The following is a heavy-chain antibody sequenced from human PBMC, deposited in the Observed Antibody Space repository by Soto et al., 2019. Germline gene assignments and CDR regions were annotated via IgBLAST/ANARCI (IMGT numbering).Heavy chain of an antibody. D-gene: IGHD3-3*01. CDR1: GYTFTSYY. Sequence: ASVKVSCKASGYTFTSYYMHWVRQAPGQGLEWMGIINPSGGSTSYAQKLQGRVTMTRDTSTSTVYMELSSLRSEHTAVYYCARAPCIHLEWLFCCGFSDYYGMDVWGQGTAVTVSS. CDR3: ARAPCIHLEWLFCCGFSDYYGMDV. V-gene: IGHV1-46*01. CDR2: INPSGGST. J-gene: IGHJ6*02.